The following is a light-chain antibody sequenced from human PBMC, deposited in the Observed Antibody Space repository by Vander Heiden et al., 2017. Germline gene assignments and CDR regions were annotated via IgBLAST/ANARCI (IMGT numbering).Light chain of an antibody. V-gene: IGLV1-44*01. CDR2: RDD. CDR1: RSDIGSNS. J-gene: IGLJ3*02. Sequence: QSVLTQPPSASGTPGQSVTISCSGSRSDIGSNSVVLYQHSPGTAPKLLVYRDDKRHSGVPGRFSGSKSGSSASLAISGLQAEDEAEYYCATWDDSLNDWVFGGGTKLTVL. CDR3: ATWDDSLNDWV.